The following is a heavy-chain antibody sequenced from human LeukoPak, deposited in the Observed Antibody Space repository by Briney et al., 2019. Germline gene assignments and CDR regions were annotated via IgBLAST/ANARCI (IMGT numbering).Heavy chain of an antibody. CDR1: GFIFSDYY. J-gene: IGHJ4*02. CDR2: MSSSGNTI. V-gene: IGHV3-11*01. CDR3: SSGYYPYYFDY. Sequence: PGGSLRLSCAASGFIFSDYYMSWIRQAPGKGLEWVSSMSSSGNTIYYADSVKGRFTISRDNAKDSLYLQMNSLRAEDTAVYYCSSGYYPYYFDYWGQGTLVTVSS. D-gene: IGHD3-22*01.